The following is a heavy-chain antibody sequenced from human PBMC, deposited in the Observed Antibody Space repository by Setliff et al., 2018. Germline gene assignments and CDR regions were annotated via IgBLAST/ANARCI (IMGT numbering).Heavy chain of an antibody. J-gene: IGHJ4*02. D-gene: IGHD6-6*01. CDR3: VKESIVTRYFDY. Sequence: GGSLRLSCAASGFTFSTYRMHWVRQAPGKGLEWVAVIWDDGGNKNYADSVKGRFTISRDNSKNTVYLQMNSLRAEDTAVYYCVKESIVTRYFDYWGQGTLVTVSS. V-gene: IGHV3-30*02. CDR1: GFTFSTYR. CDR2: IWDDGGNK.